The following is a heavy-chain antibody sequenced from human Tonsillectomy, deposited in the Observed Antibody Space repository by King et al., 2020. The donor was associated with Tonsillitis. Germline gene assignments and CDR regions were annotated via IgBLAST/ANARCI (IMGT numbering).Heavy chain of an antibody. J-gene: IGHJ5*02. D-gene: IGHD3-10*01. CDR3: AGQTPGRGWFDP. CDR2: ISYDGSNK. Sequence: QLVQSGGGVVQPGRSLRLSCAASGFTFSSYAMHWVRQAPGKGLEWVAVISYDGSNKYYADSVKGRFTISRDNSKNTLYLQMNSLRIEDTAVYYCAGQTPGRGWFDPWGQGTLVTVSS. CDR1: GFTFSSYA. V-gene: IGHV3-30*04.